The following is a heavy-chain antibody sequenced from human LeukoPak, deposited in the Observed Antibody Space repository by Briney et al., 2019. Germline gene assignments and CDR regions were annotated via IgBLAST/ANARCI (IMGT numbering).Heavy chain of an antibody. CDR2: IKPNSGGT. D-gene: IGHD4-17*01. Sequence: AAVKVSCKPSRYTLTGYSIQRGRQAPGQGLGWGGWIKPNSGGTNYAQTFQGRVTMTRDTSISTAYMELSRLRSDDTAVYYCARDFGGMTTVTTRGKRAYNWFDPWGQGTLVTVSS. V-gene: IGHV1-2*02. CDR3: ARDFGGMTTVTTRGKRAYNWFDP. CDR1: RYTLTGYS. J-gene: IGHJ5*02.